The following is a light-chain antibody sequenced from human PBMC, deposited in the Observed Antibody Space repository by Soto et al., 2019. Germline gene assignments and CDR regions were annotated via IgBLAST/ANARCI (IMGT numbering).Light chain of an antibody. Sequence: EIVLTQSPCTLSFSSGEIATLSCRASQSVSSSYLAWYQHTPGQAPRLLIYGASSRATGIPDRFSGSGSGTDFTLTISRLQPEDFAVDYGQQYDSSPITFGQGTRLEIK. CDR3: QQYDSSPIT. CDR1: QSVSSSY. V-gene: IGKV3-20*01. CDR2: GAS. J-gene: IGKJ5*01.